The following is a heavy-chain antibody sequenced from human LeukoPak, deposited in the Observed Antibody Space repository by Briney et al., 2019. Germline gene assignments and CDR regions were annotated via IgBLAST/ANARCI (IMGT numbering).Heavy chain of an antibody. J-gene: IGHJ4*02. Sequence: PGGSLRLSCAASGFTFSSYDMHWVRQATGKGLEWVSAIGTAGDTYYPGSAKGRFTISRENAKNSLYLQMNSLRAGDTAVYYCARGPAYCGGDCYSFYDYWGQGTLVTVSS. V-gene: IGHV3-13*01. CDR2: IGTAGDT. CDR1: GFTFSSYD. D-gene: IGHD2-21*02. CDR3: ARGPAYCGGDCYSFYDY.